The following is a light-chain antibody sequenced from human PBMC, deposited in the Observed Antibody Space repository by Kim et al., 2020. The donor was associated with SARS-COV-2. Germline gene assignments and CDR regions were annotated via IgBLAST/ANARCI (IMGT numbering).Light chain of an antibody. CDR2: GAY. V-gene: IGKV3-15*01. J-gene: IGKJ2*01. Sequence: SPRERATLSCRASQSINSNLAWYQQKPGQSPRLLIYGAYTRATGIPARFSGSGSGTEFTLTISSLQSEDFALYYCQQYNNWPPMYTFGQGTKLEI. CDR1: QSINSN. CDR3: QQYNNWPPMYT.